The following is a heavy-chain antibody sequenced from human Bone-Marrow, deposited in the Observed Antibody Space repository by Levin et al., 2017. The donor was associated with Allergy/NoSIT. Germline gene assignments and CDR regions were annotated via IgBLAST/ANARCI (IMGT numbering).Heavy chain of an antibody. CDR2: INHDGTTT. J-gene: IGHJ4*02. CDR1: GFNFSHTW. V-gene: IGHV3-74*01. Sequence: LSLTCVASGFNFSHTWMHWVRQRQGEGLEWVSRINHDGTTTNYADPVKGRFTISRDNGKKTLFLQMDSLRAEDTAVYFCWSRNASVGGVGVDDYWGQGTLVTVSS. D-gene: IGHD2-15*01. CDR3: WSRNASVGGVGVDDY.